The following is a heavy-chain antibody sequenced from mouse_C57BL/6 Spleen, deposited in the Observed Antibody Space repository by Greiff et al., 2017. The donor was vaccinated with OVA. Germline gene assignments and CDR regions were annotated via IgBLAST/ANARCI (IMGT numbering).Heavy chain of an antibody. V-gene: IGHV1-39*01. CDR3: ARSYDYVDN. J-gene: IGHJ2*01. CDR1: GYSFTDYN. CDR2: INPNYCTT. Sequence: GYSFTDYNMNRVKQSNGKRLEWIGVINPNYCTTSYNQKFKGKATLTVDQSSSTAYMQLNSLTSEDSAVYYCARSYDYVDNWGQGTTLTVSS. D-gene: IGHD2-3*01.